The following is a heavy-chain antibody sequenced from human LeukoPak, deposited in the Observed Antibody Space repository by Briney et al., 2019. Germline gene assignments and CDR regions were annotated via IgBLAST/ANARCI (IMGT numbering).Heavy chain of an antibody. Sequence: PSQTLSLTCTVSGGSISSGGYYWSWIRQHPGKGLEWIGYIYYSGSTYYNPSLKSRVTISVDTSKNQFSLKLSSVTAADTAVYYCARAYPAATYYYGSGSYYLDYWGQGTLVTVSS. J-gene: IGHJ4*02. V-gene: IGHV4-31*03. D-gene: IGHD3-10*01. CDR1: GGSISSGGYY. CDR3: ARAYPAATYYYGSGSYYLDY. CDR2: IYYSGST.